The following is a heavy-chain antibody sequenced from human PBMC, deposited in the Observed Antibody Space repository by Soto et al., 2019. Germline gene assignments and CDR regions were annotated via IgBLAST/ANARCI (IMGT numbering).Heavy chain of an antibody. V-gene: IGHV5-10-1*01. CDR3: ARLLLGYSSGWYYYFDY. Sequence: PGESLKISCKGSGYSFTSYWISWVRQMPGKGLEWMGRIDPSDSYTNYSPSFQGHVTISADKSISTAYLQWSSLKASDTAMYYCARLLLGYSSGWYYYFDYWGQGTLVTVSS. J-gene: IGHJ4*02. D-gene: IGHD6-19*01. CDR2: IDPSDSYT. CDR1: GYSFTSYW.